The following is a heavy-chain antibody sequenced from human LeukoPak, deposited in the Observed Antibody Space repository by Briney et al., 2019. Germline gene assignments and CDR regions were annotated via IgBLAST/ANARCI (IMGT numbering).Heavy chain of an antibody. CDR1: GFTFSSYE. Sequence: GGSLRLPCAASGFTFSSYEMNWVRQAPGKGLEWVSYINSPGTTIYYADSVKGRFTISRDNAKNSLYLQMNSLRAEDTAVYYCATLWDFWGQGTLVTVSS. CDR2: INSPGTTI. CDR3: ATLWDF. J-gene: IGHJ4*02. V-gene: IGHV3-48*03. D-gene: IGHD2-21*01.